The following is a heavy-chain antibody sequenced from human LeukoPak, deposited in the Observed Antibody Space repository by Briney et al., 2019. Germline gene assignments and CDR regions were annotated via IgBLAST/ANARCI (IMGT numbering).Heavy chain of an antibody. J-gene: IGHJ4*02. CDR3: ARGVSHRNFDWLFY. V-gene: IGHV4-39*07. D-gene: IGHD3-9*01. CDR1: GGSISSSGYY. Sequence: SETLSLTCSVSGGSISSSGYYWGWIRQPPGKGLEWIGSIYYSGTTYYNPSLKSRVTISVDKSKNQFSLKLSSVTAADTAIYYCARGVSHRNFDWLFYWGQGTLVTVSS. CDR2: IYYSGTT.